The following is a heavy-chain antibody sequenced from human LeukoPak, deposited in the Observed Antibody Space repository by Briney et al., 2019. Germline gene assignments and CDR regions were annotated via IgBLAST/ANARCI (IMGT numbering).Heavy chain of an antibody. Sequence: RPSETLSLTCAVSGGSISTGGYYWGWIRQPPGKGLEWIGEINHSGSTNYNPSLKSRVTISVDTSKNQFSLKLSSVTAADTAVYYCARRRGYGVTRGIWYWFDPWGQGTLVTVSS. V-gene: IGHV4-34*01. CDR1: GGSISTGGYY. CDR3: ARRRGYGVTRGIWYWFDP. CDR2: INHSGST. J-gene: IGHJ5*02. D-gene: IGHD5-18*01.